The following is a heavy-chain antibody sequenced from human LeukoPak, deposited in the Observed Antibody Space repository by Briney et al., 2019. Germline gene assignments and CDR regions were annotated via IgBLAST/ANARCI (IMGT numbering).Heavy chain of an antibody. D-gene: IGHD3-10*02. CDR1: GFTFSSYE. CDR3: AELSITMIGGV. J-gene: IGHJ6*04. Sequence: GGSLRLSCAASGFTFSSYEMTWVRQAPGKGLEWVSYISSSGSTIYYADSVKGRLTISRDNAKNSLYLQMNSLRAEDTAVYYCAELSITMIGGVWGKGTTVTISS. V-gene: IGHV3-48*03. CDR2: ISSSGSTI.